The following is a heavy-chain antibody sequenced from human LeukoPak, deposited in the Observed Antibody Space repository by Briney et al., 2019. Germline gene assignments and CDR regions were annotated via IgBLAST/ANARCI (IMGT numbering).Heavy chain of an antibody. CDR3: AKDSQRYYYDSSGYPIDY. CDR1: GFTFSSYG. V-gene: IGHV3-30*18. D-gene: IGHD3-22*01. CDR2: ISYDGSNK. J-gene: IGHJ4*02. Sequence: PGRSLRLSCAASGFTFSSYGMHWVRQAPGKGLEWVAVISYDGSNKYYADSVKGRFTISRDNSQNTLYLQMNSLRAEDTAVYYCAKDSQRYYYDSSGYPIDYWGQGTLVTVSS.